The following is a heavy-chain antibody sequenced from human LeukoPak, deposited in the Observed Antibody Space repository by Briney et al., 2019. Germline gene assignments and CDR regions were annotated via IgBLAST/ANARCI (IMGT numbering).Heavy chain of an antibody. D-gene: IGHD2-2*01. J-gene: IGHJ3*02. CDR3: AREGKFCSSTSCSIRDALDI. V-gene: IGHV4-4*07. CDR2: IYTSGST. Sequence: SETLSLTCTVSGGSISSYYWSWIRQPAGEGLEWIGRIYTSGSTNYNPSLKSRVTMSVDTSKNQFSLKLSSVTAADTAVYFCAREGKFCSSTSCSIRDALDIWGQGTPVIVSS. CDR1: GGSISSYY.